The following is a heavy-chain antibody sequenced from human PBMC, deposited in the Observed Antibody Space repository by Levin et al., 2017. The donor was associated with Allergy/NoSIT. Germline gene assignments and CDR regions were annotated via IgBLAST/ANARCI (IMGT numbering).Heavy chain of an antibody. J-gene: IGHJ4*02. D-gene: IGHD3/OR15-3a*01. V-gene: IGHV1-18*04. CDR1: GYSFTSYG. Sequence: RAGGSLRLSCKASGYSFTSYGVSWVRQFPGQGLEWMGWISGYNGATNYPQKLQGRVTLTMDTSTTTFFMELRGLRSDDTAVYYCARDGVYDFRSPHYWGYFDLWGQGTLVTVSS. CDR2: ISGYNGAT. CDR3: ARDGVYDFRSPHYWGYFDL.